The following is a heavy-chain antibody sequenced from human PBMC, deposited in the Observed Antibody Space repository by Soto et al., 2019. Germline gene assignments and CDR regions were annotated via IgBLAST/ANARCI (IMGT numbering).Heavy chain of an antibody. CDR3: ARDGGGATYFDY. V-gene: IGHV4-31*03. D-gene: IGHD1-26*01. J-gene: IGHJ4*02. Sequence: TLSLTCTVSGGSISSGGYYWSWIRQQPGKGLEWIGYIYYSGSTYYNPSLKSRVTISVDTSKNQFSLKLSSVTAADTAVYYCARDGGGATYFDYSGQGTLVTVSS. CDR2: IYYSGST. CDR1: GGSISSGGYY.